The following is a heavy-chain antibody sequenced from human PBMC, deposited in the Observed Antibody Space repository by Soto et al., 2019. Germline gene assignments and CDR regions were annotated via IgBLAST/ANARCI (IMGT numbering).Heavy chain of an antibody. V-gene: IGHV1-8*01. J-gene: IGHJ5*02. CDR1: GYTFTSYD. D-gene: IGHD2-2*01. CDR2: MNPNSGNT. CDR3: PRLKPAYAVA. Sequence: QVQLVQSGAEVKKPGASVKVSCKAAGYTFTSYDMNWLRLATGQGLSWMGWMNPNSGNTAYAQKFQGRGTMTRNTSISKAYMQLSSLRSEDNAVYYCPRLKPAYAVAWGQGTLVTVSS.